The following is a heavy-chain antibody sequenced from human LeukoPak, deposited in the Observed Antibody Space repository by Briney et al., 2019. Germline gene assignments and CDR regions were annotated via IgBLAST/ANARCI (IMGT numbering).Heavy chain of an antibody. D-gene: IGHD5-18*01. CDR1: GGSISRYY. Sequence: SETLSLTCTVSGGSISRYYWSWIRQPPGKGLEWIGYIYYSGSTNYNPSLKSRVTISVDTSKNQFSLKLSSVTAADTAVYYCARDRGQLWPAFDYWGQGTLVTVSS. V-gene: IGHV4-59*01. CDR3: ARDRGQLWPAFDY. CDR2: IYYSGST. J-gene: IGHJ4*02.